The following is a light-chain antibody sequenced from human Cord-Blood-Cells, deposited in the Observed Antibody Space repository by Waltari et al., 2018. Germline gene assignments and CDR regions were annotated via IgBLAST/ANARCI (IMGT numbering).Light chain of an antibody. CDR3: QQRSNWSYT. CDR2: DAS. CDR1: QSVSSY. J-gene: IGKJ2*01. V-gene: IGKV3-11*01. Sequence: DIVLTQSPATLSLSPGERATLSCRDSQSVSSYLAWYQQKPGQAPRLLIYDASNRATGIPARFSGSGSGTDFTLTISSLEPEDFAVYYCQQRSNWSYTFGQGTKLEIK.